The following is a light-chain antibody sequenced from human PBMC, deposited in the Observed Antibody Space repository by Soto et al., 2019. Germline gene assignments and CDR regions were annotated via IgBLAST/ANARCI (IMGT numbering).Light chain of an antibody. CDR1: QSISSW. J-gene: IGKJ1*01. CDR3: QQYHSYSWT. CDR2: DAS. Sequence: DIPMTQSPSTLSASVGDRVTITCRASQSISSWLAWYRQKPGKAPKLLIYDASSLESGVPSRFSGSGSGTEFTLTISSLQHDDFATYYCQQYHSYSWTFGQGTKVDIK. V-gene: IGKV1-5*01.